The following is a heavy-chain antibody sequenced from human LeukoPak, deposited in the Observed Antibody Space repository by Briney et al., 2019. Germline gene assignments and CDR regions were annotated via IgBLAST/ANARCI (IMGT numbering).Heavy chain of an antibody. J-gene: IGHJ6*03. Sequence: PGGSLRLSCAASGFTFSDYYMSWIRQAPGQGLEWVSYISYSGSTIYYPGSVKGRFTISRENAKNSLYLQMNSLRAGDTAVYYCARDRGRYYMDVWGKGTTVTISS. V-gene: IGHV3-11*04. CDR1: GFTFSDYY. CDR3: ARDRGRYYMDV. D-gene: IGHD6-25*01. CDR2: ISYSGSTI.